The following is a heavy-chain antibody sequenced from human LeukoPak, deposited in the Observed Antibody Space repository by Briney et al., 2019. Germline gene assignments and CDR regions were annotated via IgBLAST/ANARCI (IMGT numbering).Heavy chain of an antibody. J-gene: IGHJ6*04. D-gene: IGHD2-2*01. CDR3: RTRADIAVVPGALMDT. V-gene: IGHV3-74*01. CDR1: GFTFSRYW. CDR2: INGVGSGP. Sequence: GGSLRLSCVASGFTFSRYWMHWVRQAPGKGLVWVSRINGVGSGPTYGEFVKGRFTISRDKGKNTLYLQMNSLRAEYTAVYYCRTRADIAVVPGALMDTRGKGTTVTVSS.